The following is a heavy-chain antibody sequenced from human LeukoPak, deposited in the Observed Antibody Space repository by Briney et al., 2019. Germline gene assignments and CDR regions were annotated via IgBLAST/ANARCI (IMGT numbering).Heavy chain of an antibody. Sequence: PGGSLRLSCAASGFTFSSYGMHWVRQAPGKGLEWEAVISYDGSNKYYADSVKGRFTISRDNSKNTLYLQMNSLRAEDTAVYYCAKDYVGATSPDYWGQGTLVTVSS. CDR2: ISYDGSNK. J-gene: IGHJ4*02. CDR1: GFTFSSYG. D-gene: IGHD1-26*01. CDR3: AKDYVGATSPDY. V-gene: IGHV3-30*18.